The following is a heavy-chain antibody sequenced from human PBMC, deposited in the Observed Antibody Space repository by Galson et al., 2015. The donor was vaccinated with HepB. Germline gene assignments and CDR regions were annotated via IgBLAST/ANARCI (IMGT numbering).Heavy chain of an antibody. J-gene: IGHJ4*02. D-gene: IGHD2-2*01. CDR3: ARGGCSTPNCYPNY. V-gene: IGHV3-11*06. CDR2: ISSSSSFT. CDR1: GFTFTDYY. Sequence: SLRLSCAASGFTFTDYYMAWLRQAPGKGLDWISYISSSSSFTNYADSVKGRFTISRDNAKNSLYLQMNSLRAEDTAIYYRARGGCSTPNCYPNYWGQGTLVTVSS.